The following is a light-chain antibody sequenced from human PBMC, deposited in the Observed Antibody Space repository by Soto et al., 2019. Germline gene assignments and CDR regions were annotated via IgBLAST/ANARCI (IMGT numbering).Light chain of an antibody. CDR2: AAS. V-gene: IGKV1-27*01. J-gene: IGKJ1*01. CDR3: QKYNSAPWT. CDR1: QAISNY. Sequence: DIQMTQSPSSLSASVGDRVTITCRASQAISNYLAWYQQKPGKVPKLLIYAASTLQSGVPSRFSGSGSGTDFTLTISSLQPEDVATYYGQKYNSAPWTFGQGTKVEI.